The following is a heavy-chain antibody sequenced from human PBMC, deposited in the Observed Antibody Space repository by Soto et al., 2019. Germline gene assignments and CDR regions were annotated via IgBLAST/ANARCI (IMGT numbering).Heavy chain of an antibody. CDR1: GGTFSSYT. D-gene: IGHD6-13*01. J-gene: IGHJ5*02. CDR2: IIPILGIA. V-gene: IGHV1-69*02. CDR3: ASRRSSSSWYGNWFDP. Sequence: GASVKVSCKASGGTFSSYTISWVRQAPGQGLEWMGRIIPILGIANYVQKFQGRVTITADKSTSTAYMELSSLRSEDTAVYYCASRRSSSSWYGNWFDPWGQGTLVTVSS.